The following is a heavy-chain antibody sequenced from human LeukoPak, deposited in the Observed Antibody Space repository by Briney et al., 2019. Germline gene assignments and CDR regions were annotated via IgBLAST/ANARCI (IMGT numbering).Heavy chain of an antibody. CDR2: INPRGGST. Sequence: ASVKVSCKASGYTFTSHFMHWVRQAPGQGLEWMGIINPRGGSTSYTQKFQGRVTMTRDTSTSTVYMELSSVTAADTAVYYCARARRQWLVGATIRGDNPPYYFDYWGQGTLVTVSS. CDR1: GYTFTSHF. J-gene: IGHJ4*02. D-gene: IGHD6-19*01. V-gene: IGHV1-46*01. CDR3: ARARRQWLVGATIRGDNPPYYFDY.